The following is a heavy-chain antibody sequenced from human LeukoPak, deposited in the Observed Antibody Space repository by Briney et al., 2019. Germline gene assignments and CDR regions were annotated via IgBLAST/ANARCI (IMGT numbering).Heavy chain of an antibody. CDR1: GFSLSTSGVG. D-gene: IGHD3-22*01. Sequence: SGPTLVKPTQTLTLTCTFSGFSLSTSGVGVGWIRQPPGKALEWLALIYWNDDKRYSPSLKSRLTITKDTSKNQVVLTMTNMDPVDTATYYCAHRAYYYDSSGSFDYWGQGTLVTVSS. J-gene: IGHJ4*02. CDR3: AHRAYYYDSSGSFDY. V-gene: IGHV2-5*01. CDR2: IYWNDDK.